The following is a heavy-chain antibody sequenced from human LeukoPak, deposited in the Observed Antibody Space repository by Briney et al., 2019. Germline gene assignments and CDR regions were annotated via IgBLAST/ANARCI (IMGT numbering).Heavy chain of an antibody. Sequence: GASVKVSCKASGYTFTSYGISWVRQAPGQGLEWMGWISAYNGNTNYAQKLQGRVTMTTDTSTSTAYMELRSLRSDDTAVYYCARDLFACSSTSCYHETFDPWGQGTLVTVSP. V-gene: IGHV1-18*01. D-gene: IGHD2-2*01. CDR2: ISAYNGNT. J-gene: IGHJ5*02. CDR3: ARDLFACSSTSCYHETFDP. CDR1: GYTFTSYG.